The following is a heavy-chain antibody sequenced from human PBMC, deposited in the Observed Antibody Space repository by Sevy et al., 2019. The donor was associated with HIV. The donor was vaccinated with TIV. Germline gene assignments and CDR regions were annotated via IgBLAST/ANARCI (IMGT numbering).Heavy chain of an antibody. CDR3: ARRRYDYVWGSYHPFIH. CDR2: IYYSGST. V-gene: IGHV4-39*01. J-gene: IGHJ4*02. CDR1: GGSISSSSYY. D-gene: IGHD3-16*02. Sequence: SETLSLTCTVSGGSISSSSYYWGWIRQPPGKGLEWIGSIYYSGSTYYNPSLKSRVTISVDTSKNQFSLKLSSVTAADTAVYYCARRRYDYVWGSYHPFIHWGQGTLVTVSS.